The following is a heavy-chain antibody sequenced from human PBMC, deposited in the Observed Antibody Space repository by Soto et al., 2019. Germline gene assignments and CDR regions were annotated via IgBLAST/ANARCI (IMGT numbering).Heavy chain of an antibody. CDR3: ARDLQSVTDNLNWFAT. CDR1: GFSISRSA. Sequence: QVQLVESGGGVVQPGMSLRLSWAASGFSISRSAMHWVRQAPGKGLEWVAVIAYDGRNRWYAGFAKGRFTSSRDNSKNTVYLQMSSLRCEDTAVYYGARDLQSVTDNLNWFATWGQGSLVTVSS. CDR2: IAYDGRNR. V-gene: IGHV3-30*04. D-gene: IGHD1-1*01. J-gene: IGHJ5*02.